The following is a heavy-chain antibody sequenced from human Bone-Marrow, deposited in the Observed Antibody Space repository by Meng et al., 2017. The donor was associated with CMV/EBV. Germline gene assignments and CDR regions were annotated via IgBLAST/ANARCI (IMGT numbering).Heavy chain of an antibody. J-gene: IGHJ6*02. V-gene: IGHV1-2*02. CDR1: GYTFTGYY. CDR3: ARYCGSICITTFGVVSNYYYGMDV. Sequence: SVNVSCKASGYTFTGYYIHWVRQAPGQGLEWMGWINPNSGGTNYAQKFQGRVTMTTDTSTSTAYMELRSLRSDDTAVYYCARYCGSICITTFGVVSNYYYGMDVWGQGTTVTVSS. CDR2: INPNSGGT. D-gene: IGHD3-3*01.